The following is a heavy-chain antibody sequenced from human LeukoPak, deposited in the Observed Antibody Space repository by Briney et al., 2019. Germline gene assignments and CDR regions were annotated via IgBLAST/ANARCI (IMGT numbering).Heavy chain of an antibody. D-gene: IGHD2-15*01. CDR1: GFSFSTYG. J-gene: IGHJ6*03. Sequence: PGGSLRLSCAASGFSFSTYGINWVRQAPGKGLEWVSYISSSSSTIYYADSVKGRFTISRDNAKNSLYLQMNSLRVEDTAVYYCARDCSGGSCYGYYYMGVWGKGTTVTVSS. CDR3: ARDCSGGSCYGYYYMGV. CDR2: ISSSSSTI. V-gene: IGHV3-48*01.